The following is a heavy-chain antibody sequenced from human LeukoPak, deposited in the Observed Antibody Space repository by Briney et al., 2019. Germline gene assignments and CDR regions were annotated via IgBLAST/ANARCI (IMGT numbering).Heavy chain of an antibody. CDR2: IIPIFGTA. V-gene: IGHV1-69*13. CDR1: GGTFSSYA. Sequence: SVKVSCKASGGTFSSYAISWVRQAAGQGLEWMGGIIPIFGTASYAQKFQGRVTITADESTSTAYMELSSLRSEDTAVYYCARDLGVTSLAFDIWGQGTMVTVSS. CDR3: ARDLGVTSLAFDI. J-gene: IGHJ3*02. D-gene: IGHD2-21*02.